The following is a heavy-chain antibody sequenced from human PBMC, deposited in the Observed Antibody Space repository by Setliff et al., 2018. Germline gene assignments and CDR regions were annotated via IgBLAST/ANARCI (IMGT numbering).Heavy chain of an antibody. CDR1: GYTFNDYG. CDR3: ARAGLAAAGRKGVFDH. CDR2: ITSATGKT. D-gene: IGHD6-25*01. Sequence: ASVKVSCKTSGYTFNDYGITWVRQVPGQGLEWMGWITSATGKTYSAEKFQDRVTLTTDTSTSTAYLELRSLGSDDTAVYYCARAGLAAAGRKGVFDHWDQGTLVTVSS. J-gene: IGHJ4*02. V-gene: IGHV1-18*01.